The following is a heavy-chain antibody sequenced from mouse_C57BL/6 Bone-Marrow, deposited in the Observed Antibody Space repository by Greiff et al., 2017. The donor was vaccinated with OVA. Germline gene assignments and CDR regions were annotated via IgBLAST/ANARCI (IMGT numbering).Heavy chain of an antibody. CDR3: ARLMDY. CDR2: ISYDGSN. Sequence: EVQRVESGPGLVKPSPSLSLTCSVTGYSITSGYYWNWIRQFPGNKREWMGYISYDGSNNYNPSLKNRISIPRDTSKNQFFLKLNSVTTEDTATYYCARLMDYWGQGTSVTVSS. CDR1: GYSITSGYY. V-gene: IGHV3-6*01. J-gene: IGHJ4*01.